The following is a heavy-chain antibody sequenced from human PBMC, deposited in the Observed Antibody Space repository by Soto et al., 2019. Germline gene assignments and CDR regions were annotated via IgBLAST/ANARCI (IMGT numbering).Heavy chain of an antibody. CDR2: IYYSGST. CDR1: GGSISSSSYY. V-gene: IGHV4-39*01. J-gene: IGHJ4*02. Sequence: NPSETLSLTCTVSGGSISSSSYYWGWIRQPPGKGLEWIGSIYYSGSTYYNPSLKSRVTISVDTSKNQFSLKLSSVTAADTAVYYCARRRDFWREFDYWGQGTLVTASS. D-gene: IGHD3-3*01. CDR3: ARRRDFWREFDY.